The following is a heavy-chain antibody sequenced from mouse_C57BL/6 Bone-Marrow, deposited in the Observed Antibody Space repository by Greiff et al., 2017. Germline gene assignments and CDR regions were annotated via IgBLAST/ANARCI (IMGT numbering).Heavy chain of an antibody. CDR1: GYTFTSYD. V-gene: IGHV1-85*01. D-gene: IGHD1-1*01. CDR2: IYPRDGST. J-gene: IGHJ2*01. CDR3: ALITTVVPNYFDY. Sequence: QVQLQQSGPELVKPGASVKLSCKASGYTFTSYDINWVKQRPGQGLEWIGWIYPRDGSTKYNEKFKGKATLTVDTSSSTAYMELHSLTAEDSAVYFCALITTVVPNYFDYWGQGTTLTVSS.